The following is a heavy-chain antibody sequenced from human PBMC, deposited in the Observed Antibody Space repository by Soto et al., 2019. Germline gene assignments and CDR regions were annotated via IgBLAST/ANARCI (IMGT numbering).Heavy chain of an antibody. V-gene: IGHV4-39*01. CDR3: ARNQPQRYCSGGACRPAYGMDV. CDR1: GGSISSDSFY. CDR2: IYYSGDT. J-gene: IGHJ6*02. Sequence: QLQESGPGLVKSSETLSLTCTVSGGSISSDSFYWAWIRQPTGKGLEWIGIIYYSGDTYYNPSLAGRLTMSVDTSNQFSLTLRSVTAADTALYYCARNQPQRYCSGGACRPAYGMDVWGQGTTVIVSS. D-gene: IGHD2-15*01.